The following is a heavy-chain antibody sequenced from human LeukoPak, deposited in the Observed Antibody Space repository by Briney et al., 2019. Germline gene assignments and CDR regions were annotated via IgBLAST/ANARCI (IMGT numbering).Heavy chain of an antibody. J-gene: IGHJ4*02. CDR2: IYSDGRT. D-gene: IGHD6-19*01. Sequence: GGSLRLSCAASGFTVSSNYMSWVRQAPGKGLEWVSLIYSDGRTFYADSVKGRISISRDGSKNTLYLQMNSLRAEDTAVYYCARHXXXSNGWYDNDYWGQGTLVTV. CDR1: GFTVSSNY. V-gene: IGHV3-66*04. CDR3: ARHXXXSNGWYDNDY.